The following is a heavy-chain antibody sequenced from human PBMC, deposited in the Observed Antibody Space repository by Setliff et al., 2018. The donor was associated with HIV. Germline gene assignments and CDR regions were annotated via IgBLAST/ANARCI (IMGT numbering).Heavy chain of an antibody. V-gene: IGHV4-59*06. CDR2: VSYTGTT. J-gene: IGHJ4*02. CDR1: GDSISGYY. D-gene: IGHD2-2*01. Sequence: SETLSLTCTSSGDSISGYYWSWIRQPPGKGLEWIGFVSYTGTTHYNPSLKSRLTISIDTSENQFSLKLSSVTAADTAVYYCARLSTTSRDFDSWGQGTLVTVSS. CDR3: ARLSTTSRDFDS.